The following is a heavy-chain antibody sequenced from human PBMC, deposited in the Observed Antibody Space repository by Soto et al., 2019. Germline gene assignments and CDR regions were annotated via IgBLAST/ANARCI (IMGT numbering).Heavy chain of an antibody. J-gene: IGHJ5*02. CDR1: GGSISNSRFC. V-gene: IGHV4-39*01. D-gene: IGHD3-22*01. CDR3: ARDFFDSSDYTTNWFDP. Sequence: SETLSLTCSVSGGSISNSRFCWAWIRQPPGEGLEWIGSTYHTGNAYYNPSLKSRVTISVDTSKNQFSLKLTSVTAADAALYYCARDFFDSSDYTTNWFDPWGQGTLVTVSS. CDR2: TYHTGNA.